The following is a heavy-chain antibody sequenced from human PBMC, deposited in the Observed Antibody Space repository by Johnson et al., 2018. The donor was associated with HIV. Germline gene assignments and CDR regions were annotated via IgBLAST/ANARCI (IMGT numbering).Heavy chain of an antibody. CDR3: AKDQLVGATYAAFDI. Sequence: QVQLVESGGGLIQPGGSLRLSCAASGFTFSSYGMHWVRQAPGKGLEWVAFIRYDGSNKYYSDSVKGQFTISRDNSKNTLYLQMNSLRPEDTAVYYCAKDQLVGATYAAFDIWGQGTMVTVSS. CDR1: GFTFSSYG. J-gene: IGHJ3*02. CDR2: IRYDGSNK. V-gene: IGHV3-30*02. D-gene: IGHD1-26*01.